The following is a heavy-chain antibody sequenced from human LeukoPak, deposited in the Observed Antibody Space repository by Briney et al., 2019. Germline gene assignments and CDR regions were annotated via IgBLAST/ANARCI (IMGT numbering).Heavy chain of an antibody. J-gene: IGHJ4*02. V-gene: IGHV3-30*02. CDR3: AREGDCSSTSCYVKTYYFDY. D-gene: IGHD2-2*01. Sequence: GGSLRLSCAASGFTFSNYAMSWVRQAPGKGLEWVAFIRYDGSNKYYADSVKGRFTISRDNSKNTLYLQMNSLRAEDTAVYYCAREGDCSSTSCYVKTYYFDYWGQGTLVTVSS. CDR2: IRYDGSNK. CDR1: GFTFSNYA.